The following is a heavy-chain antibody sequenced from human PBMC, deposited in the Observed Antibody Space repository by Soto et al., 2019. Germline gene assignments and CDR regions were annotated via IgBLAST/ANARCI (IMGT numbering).Heavy chain of an antibody. Sequence: EVQLVESGGGLVQPGRSLRLSCAASGFTFGDYAMHWVRQAPGKGLEWVSGISWDSDTIGYADSVKGRFTISRDNTKNSLFLQMTSLTGEDTAFYYCAKDLRDHCYYGMDVWGQGTTVTVSS. CDR3: AKDLRDHCYYGMDV. CDR1: GFTFGDYA. V-gene: IGHV3-9*01. CDR2: ISWDSDTI. J-gene: IGHJ6*02.